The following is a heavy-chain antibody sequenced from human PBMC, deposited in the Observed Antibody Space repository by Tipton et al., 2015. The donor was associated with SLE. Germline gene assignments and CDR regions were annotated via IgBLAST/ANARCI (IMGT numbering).Heavy chain of an antibody. CDR1: GGSISSGGYS. J-gene: IGHJ4*02. D-gene: IGHD3-10*01. Sequence: TLSLTCAVSGGSISSGGYSWSWIRQPPGKGLEWIGYIYHSGSTYYNPSLKSRVTISVDTSKNQFSLKLSSVTAADTAVYYCARVGITMVRGHFDYWGQGTLVTVSS. V-gene: IGHV4-30-2*01. CDR2: IYHSGST. CDR3: ARVGITMVRGHFDY.